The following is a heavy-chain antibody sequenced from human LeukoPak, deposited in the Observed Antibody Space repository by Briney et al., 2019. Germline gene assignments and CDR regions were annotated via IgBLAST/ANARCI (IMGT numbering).Heavy chain of an antibody. CDR1: GGTFSSYA. D-gene: IGHD5-24*01. V-gene: IGHV1-18*01. CDR2: ISAYNGNT. J-gene: IGHJ3*02. CDR3: ARHLEMATIPDAFDI. Sequence: ASVKVSCKASGGTFSSYAISWVRQAPGQGLEWMGWISAYNGNTNYAQKLQGRVTMTTDTSTSTAYMELRSLRSDDTAVYYCARHLEMATIPDAFDIWGQGTMVTVSS.